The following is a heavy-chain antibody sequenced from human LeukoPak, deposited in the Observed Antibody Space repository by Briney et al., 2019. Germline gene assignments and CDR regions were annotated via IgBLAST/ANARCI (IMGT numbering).Heavy chain of an antibody. Sequence: ASVTVSFKAPGGTFSSYAISWVRQAPGQGLEWMGRIIPILGIANYAQKFQGRVTITADKSTSTAYMELSSLRSEDTAVYYCARAINYYDSSGYYDWGLDYWGQGTLVTVSS. J-gene: IGHJ4*02. CDR1: GGTFSSYA. V-gene: IGHV1-69*04. CDR2: IIPILGIA. CDR3: ARAINYYDSSGYYDWGLDY. D-gene: IGHD3-22*01.